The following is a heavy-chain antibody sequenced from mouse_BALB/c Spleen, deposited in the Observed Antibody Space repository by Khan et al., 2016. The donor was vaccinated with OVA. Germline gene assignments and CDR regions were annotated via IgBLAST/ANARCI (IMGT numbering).Heavy chain of an antibody. D-gene: IGHD1-1*01. CDR2: ISYSGST. CDR1: GYSITSNYA. CDR3: ARQNDYGYALDY. Sequence: EVQLQESGPGLVKPSQSLSLTCTVTGYSITSNYAWSWIRQFPGNKLEWMGYISYSGSTNYNPSLKSRTSVTRDTSENQFFLQLNSVTTEDTATYYCARQNDYGYALDYWGQGTSVTVSS. V-gene: IGHV3-2*02. J-gene: IGHJ4*01.